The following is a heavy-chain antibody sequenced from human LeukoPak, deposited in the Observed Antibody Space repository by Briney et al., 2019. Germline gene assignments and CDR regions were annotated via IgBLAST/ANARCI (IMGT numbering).Heavy chain of an antibody. Sequence: SETLSLTCTVSGGSISSYYWSWIRQPPGKGLEWIGYIYYSGSTNYIPSLKSRVTMSVDTSKNQFSLKLSSVTAADTAMYYCAREGAGRLSFDYWGQGTLVTVSS. CDR1: GGSISSYY. V-gene: IGHV4-59*12. J-gene: IGHJ4*02. CDR3: AREGAGRLSFDY. CDR2: IYYSGST. D-gene: IGHD6-6*01.